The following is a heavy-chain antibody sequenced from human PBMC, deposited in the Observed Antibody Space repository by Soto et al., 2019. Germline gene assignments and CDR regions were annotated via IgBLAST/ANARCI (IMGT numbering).Heavy chain of an antibody. CDR2: ISDDGSNK. J-gene: IGHJ4*02. V-gene: IGHV3-30*14. CDR3: SIDGYKYDYASDY. CDR1: GFTFSSYP. Sequence: QVQLVESGGGVVQPGRSLRLSCAASGFTFSSYPMHWVRQAPGKGLEWVAVISDDGSNKYYADSVKGGFTLYRDNSKNTLYHQKKILIDEDTAGYYCSIDGYKYDYASDYWGQGTLVTVSS. D-gene: IGHD4-17*01.